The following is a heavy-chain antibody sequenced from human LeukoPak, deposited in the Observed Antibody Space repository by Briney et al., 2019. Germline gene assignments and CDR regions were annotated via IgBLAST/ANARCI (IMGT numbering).Heavy chain of an antibody. J-gene: IGHJ6*04. CDR2: INPNSGGT. V-gene: IGHV1-2*02. D-gene: IGHD5-12*01. CDR1: GYTFTGYY. CDR3: ARGARGYGGPYYYYGMDV. Sequence: ASVKVSCKASGYTFTGYYMHWVRQAPGQGLEWMGWINPNSGGTNYAQKFQGRVTITADESTSTAYMELSSLRSEDTAVYYCARGARGYGGPYYYYGMDVWGKGTTVTVSS.